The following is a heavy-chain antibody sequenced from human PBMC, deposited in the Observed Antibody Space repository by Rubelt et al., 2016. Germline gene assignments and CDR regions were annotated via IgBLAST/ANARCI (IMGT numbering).Heavy chain of an antibody. V-gene: IGHV4-39*01. D-gene: IGHD5-18*01. J-gene: IGHJ4*02. CDR2: SGST. CDR3: ARHGYSYGDFDY. Sequence: SGSTYYNPSLKSRVTISVDTSKNQFSLKLSSVTAADTAVYYCARHGYSYGDFDYWGQGTLVTVSS.